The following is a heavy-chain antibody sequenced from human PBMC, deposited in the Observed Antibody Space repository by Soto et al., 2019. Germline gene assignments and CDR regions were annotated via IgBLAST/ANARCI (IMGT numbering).Heavy chain of an antibody. J-gene: IGHJ4*02. Sequence: PGGSLRRSCAASGFTFSSYSMNLVRQAPGKGLEWVSSISSSSSYIYYADSVKGRFTISRDNAKNSLYLQMNSLRAEDTAVYYCAREGIPVAGTPPAPSFDYCGQGTLV. CDR3: AREGIPVAGTPPAPSFDY. CDR2: ISSSSSYI. D-gene: IGHD6-19*01. CDR1: GFTFSSYS. V-gene: IGHV3-21*01.